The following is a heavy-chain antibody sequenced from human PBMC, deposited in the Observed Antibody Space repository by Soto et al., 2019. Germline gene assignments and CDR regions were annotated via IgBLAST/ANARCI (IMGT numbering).Heavy chain of an antibody. J-gene: IGHJ4*02. CDR3: ASRDPGTSVDY. D-gene: IGHD1-7*01. Sequence: PSETLSLTCAVSGGSFTSNNCWTVLRQPPGQGLEWIGEIYRTGSTNYNPSLKSRVTISLDKSENQFSLKVTSLTAADTAVYYCASRDPGTSVDYWGQGTLVTVSS. V-gene: IGHV4-4*02. CDR2: IYRTGST. CDR1: GGSFTSNNC.